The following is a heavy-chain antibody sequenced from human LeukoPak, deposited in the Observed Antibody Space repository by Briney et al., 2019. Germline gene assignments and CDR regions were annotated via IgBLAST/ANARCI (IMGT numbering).Heavy chain of an antibody. D-gene: IGHD5-18*01. CDR1: GFTFSSYS. CDR3: ARVYVDTAMVTGFDY. J-gene: IGHJ4*02. Sequence: PGGSLRLSCAASGFTFSSYSMNWVRQAPGKGLEWVSSISSSSSYIYYADSVKGRFTISRDNAKNSLYLQMNSLRAEDTAVYYCARVYVDTAMVTGFDYWGQGTLVTVSS. V-gene: IGHV3-21*01. CDR2: ISSSSSYI.